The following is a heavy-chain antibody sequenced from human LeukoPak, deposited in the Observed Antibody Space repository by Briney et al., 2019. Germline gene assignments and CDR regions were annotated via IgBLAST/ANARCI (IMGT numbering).Heavy chain of an antibody. CDR1: GYSISSGYY. Sequence: PSETLSLTCAVSGYSISSGYYWGWIRQPPGKGLEWIGRIYHSGSTYYNPSLKSRVTISVDTSKNQFSLKLSSVTAADTAVYYCARVELVASAFDIWGQGTMVTVSS. CDR2: IYHSGST. J-gene: IGHJ3*02. V-gene: IGHV4-38-2*01. D-gene: IGHD5-12*01. CDR3: ARVELVASAFDI.